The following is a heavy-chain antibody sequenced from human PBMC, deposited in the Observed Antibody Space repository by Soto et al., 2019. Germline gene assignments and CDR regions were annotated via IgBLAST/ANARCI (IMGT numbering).Heavy chain of an antibody. V-gene: IGHV3-7*01. CDR3: ARRPRSYYDYGFDP. CDR1: GFTFSSYW. Sequence: PGGSLRLSCATSGFTFSSYWMSWVRQTPGKGLEWVANIKQDGNEKYYVDSVKGRFTISRDNTNNSLYLQMNSLRAEDTAVYYCARRPRSYYDYGFDPWGQGTLVTVSS. CDR2: IKQDGNEK. J-gene: IGHJ5*02. D-gene: IGHD3-16*01.